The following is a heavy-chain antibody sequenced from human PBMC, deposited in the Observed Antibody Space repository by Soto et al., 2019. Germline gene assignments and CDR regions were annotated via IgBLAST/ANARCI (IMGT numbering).Heavy chain of an antibody. Sequence: PWETLALTCTVSGGSIKSPGWWCWVRQTPEKGLEWIGEIYHSGTPNYNPSLKSRVSMSVDKSNNQFSLKLYSVTAADTAVYYCARVTSVLGFVVPYPGSSSDLWGPGPLGT. J-gene: IGHJ5*02. CDR3: ARVTSVLGFVVPYPGSSSDL. V-gene: IGHV4-4*02. D-gene: IGHD2-15*01. CDR2: IYHSGTP. CDR1: GGSIKSPGW.